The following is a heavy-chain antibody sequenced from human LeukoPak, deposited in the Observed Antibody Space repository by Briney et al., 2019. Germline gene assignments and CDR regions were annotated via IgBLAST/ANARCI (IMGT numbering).Heavy chain of an antibody. CDR1: GFTFSNYW. D-gene: IGHD2-2*01. V-gene: IGHV3-74*01. Sequence: GGSLRLSCTASGFTFSNYWMHWVRQAPGKGLVWVSRIKRDGSTTNYADSVKGRFTISRDNAKNSLHLQMNSLRAEDTAVYYCARDRGFCSSTGCPYGMDVWGQGTTVTVSS. CDR3: ARDRGFCSSTGCPYGMDV. CDR2: IKRDGSTT. J-gene: IGHJ6*02.